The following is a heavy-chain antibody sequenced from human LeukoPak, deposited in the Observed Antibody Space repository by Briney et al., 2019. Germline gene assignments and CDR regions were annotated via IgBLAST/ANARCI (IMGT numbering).Heavy chain of an antibody. D-gene: IGHD3-22*01. CDR1: GGSISSSSYY. Sequence: SETLSLTCTVSGGSISSSSYYWGWIRQPPGKGLEWIGSIYYSGSTNYNPSLKSRVTISVDTSKNQFSLKLSSVTAADTAVYYCVLGYYYDSSGYRQAFVDYWGQGTLVTVSS. CDR2: IYYSGST. J-gene: IGHJ4*02. V-gene: IGHV4-39*01. CDR3: VLGYYYDSSGYRQAFVDY.